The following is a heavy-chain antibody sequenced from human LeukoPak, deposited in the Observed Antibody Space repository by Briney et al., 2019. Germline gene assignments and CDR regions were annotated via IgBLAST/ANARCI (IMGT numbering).Heavy chain of an antibody. V-gene: IGHV3-23*01. CDR1: GFTFSRYA. Sequence: GGSLRLSCAASGFTFSRYAMSWVRQAPGKGLEWVSAISVKGDTKCYADSVKGRFTISRDNSKNTLYLQMNSLRAEDTAVYYCAKEEPTDYVWGVYRSYYFDSWGQGTLVTVSS. D-gene: IGHD3-16*02. CDR3: AKEEPTDYVWGVYRSYYFDS. J-gene: IGHJ4*02. CDR2: ISVKGDTK.